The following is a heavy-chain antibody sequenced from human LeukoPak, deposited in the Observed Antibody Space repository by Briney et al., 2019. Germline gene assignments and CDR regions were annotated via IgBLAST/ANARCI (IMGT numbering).Heavy chain of an antibody. V-gene: IGHV4-61*02. CDR3: ARDWYYYDSSGYRGWAFDI. CDR2: IYTSGST. CDR1: GGSISSGRYY. J-gene: IGHJ3*02. D-gene: IGHD3-22*01. Sequence: TLSLTCTVSGGSISSGRYYWCWIRQPAGKGLEWIGRIYTSGSTKYNPDLKSRVTISVDTSKNQFSLNMSSVTAADTAVYYCARDWYYYDSSGYRGWAFDIWGQGTMVTVSS.